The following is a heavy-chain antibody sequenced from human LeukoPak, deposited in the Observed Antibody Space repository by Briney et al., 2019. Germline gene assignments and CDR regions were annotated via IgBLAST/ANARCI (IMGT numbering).Heavy chain of an antibody. Sequence: SETLSLTCAVYGGSFSGYYWSWIRQPPGKGLEWIGEINHSGSTNYNPSLKSRVTISVDTSKNQFSLKLSSVTAADTAVYYCARNYGDYVFNYWGQGTLATVSS. CDR1: GGSFSGYY. D-gene: IGHD4-17*01. V-gene: IGHV4-34*01. J-gene: IGHJ4*02. CDR2: INHSGST. CDR3: ARNYGDYVFNY.